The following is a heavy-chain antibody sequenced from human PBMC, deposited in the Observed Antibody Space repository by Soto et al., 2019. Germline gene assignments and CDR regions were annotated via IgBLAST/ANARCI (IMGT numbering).Heavy chain of an antibody. D-gene: IGHD3-3*01. CDR1: GYTFTGYY. V-gene: IGHV1-18*04. J-gene: IGHJ3*02. Sequence: ASVKVSCKASGYTFTGYYMHWVRQASGQGLEWMGWISAYNGNTNYAQKLQGRVTMTTDTSTSTAYMELRSLRSDDTAVYYCARDEMSKTYYDFWSGYYRAPNDAFDIWGQGTMVTVSS. CDR3: ARDEMSKTYYDFWSGYYRAPNDAFDI. CDR2: ISAYNGNT.